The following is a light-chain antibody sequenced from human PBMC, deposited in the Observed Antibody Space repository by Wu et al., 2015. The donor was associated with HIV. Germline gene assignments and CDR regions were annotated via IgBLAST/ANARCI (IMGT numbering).Light chain of an antibody. CDR2: DTS. CDR1: QIINNW. J-gene: IGKJ1*01. Sequence: DIQMTQSPSTLSASVGDRVTITCRASQIINNWLAWYQQKPGKAPNLLIYDTSTLQSGVPSRFSGSRSGTDFNLTIISLQPEDLATYFCQQYNTFSHTFGQGTKVEI. CDR3: QQYNTFSHT. V-gene: IGKV1-5*01.